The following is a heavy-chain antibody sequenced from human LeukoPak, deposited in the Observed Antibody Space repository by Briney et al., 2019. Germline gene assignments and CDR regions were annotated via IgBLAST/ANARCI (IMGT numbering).Heavy chain of an antibody. CDR2: IRSDGTIT. J-gene: IGHJ4*02. CDR1: GFTFSNYG. V-gene: IGHV3-30*02. D-gene: IGHD4-17*01. CDR3: AKDDPTAYFDY. Sequence: PGGSLRLSCAASGFTFSNYGMDWVRQAPGKGLEWVAFIRSDGTITYYADSERGRFTISRDNSKNTLYLQMNSLRAEDTAVYYCAKDDPTAYFDYWGQGTLVTVSS.